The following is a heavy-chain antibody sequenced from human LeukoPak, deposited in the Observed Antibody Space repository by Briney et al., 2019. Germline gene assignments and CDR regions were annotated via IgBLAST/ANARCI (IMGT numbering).Heavy chain of an antibody. CDR3: ATVVPWSLI. CDR2: IKEDGIEK. Sequence: PGGSLRLSCAASGFTLSNYAMSWVRQVPGKGLEWAANIKEDGIEKYYLDSVKGRFTISRDNAKNSLNLVMNSLRVEDTAVYYCATVVPWSLIWGKGTTVTVSS. D-gene: IGHD6-6*01. CDR1: GFTLSNYA. V-gene: IGHV3-7*01. J-gene: IGHJ6*04.